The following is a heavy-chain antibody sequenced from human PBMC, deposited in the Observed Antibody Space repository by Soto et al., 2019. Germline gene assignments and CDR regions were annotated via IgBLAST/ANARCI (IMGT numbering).Heavy chain of an antibody. CDR1: LFIVSDNY. CDR3: ATRMTTAPY. Sequence: EVRLVQSGGGLVQPGGSLRLSCAASLFIVSDNYMSWVRQAPGKGLEWVSLIHSGGGTDYAESGKGRFTISRDNSKNTLYLQMNSLKAEDTGIYYCATRMTTAPYWGQGTVVTVSS. J-gene: IGHJ4*02. V-gene: IGHV3-66*01. CDR2: IHSGGGT. D-gene: IGHD4-17*01.